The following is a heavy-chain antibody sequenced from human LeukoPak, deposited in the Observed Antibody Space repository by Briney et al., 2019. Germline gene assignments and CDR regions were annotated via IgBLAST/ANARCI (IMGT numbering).Heavy chain of an antibody. V-gene: IGHV1-2*02. CDR1: GYTFTGYY. Sequence: ASVKVSCKASGYTFTGYYMHWVRQAPGQGLEWMGWINPNSGGTNYAQKFQGRVTMTRNTSISTAYMELSSLRSEDTAVYYCARSIRSGSSWYGEYNWFDPWGQGTLVTVSS. CDR3: ARSIRSGSSWYGEYNWFDP. J-gene: IGHJ5*02. CDR2: INPNSGGT. D-gene: IGHD6-13*01.